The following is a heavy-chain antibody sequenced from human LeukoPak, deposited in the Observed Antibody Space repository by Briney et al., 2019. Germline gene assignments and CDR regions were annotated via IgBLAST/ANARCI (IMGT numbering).Heavy chain of an antibody. CDR2: IKEGGSEK. J-gene: IGHJ4*02. Sequence: GGSLRLSCAASGFTFSNYWMTWVRQAPGKGLEWVANIKEGGSEKYYVDSVKGRFTISRDNAKNSAFLQMNSLRAEDTAVYYCARVDSAEKRDFNYWGQGTLVTVSS. CDR3: ARVDSAEKRDFNY. V-gene: IGHV3-7*01. CDR1: GFTFSNYW. D-gene: IGHD3-22*01.